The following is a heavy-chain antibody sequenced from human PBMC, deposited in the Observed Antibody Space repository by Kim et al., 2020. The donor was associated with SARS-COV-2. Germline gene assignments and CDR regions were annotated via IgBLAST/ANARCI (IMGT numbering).Heavy chain of an antibody. CDR2: ITVNGGST. D-gene: IGHD2-8*01. CDR3: VKGSPPYCTNGACYKRMDP. J-gene: IGHJ5*02. CDR1: GFVFSRYA. Sequence: GGSLRLSCAASGFVFSRYAMNWVCQAPGKGLEWVSTITVNGGSTYYADSVKGRSTISRDNSKNTVYLEMKNLRAEGTAGYYCVKGSPPYCTNGACYKRMDPWGQRTLVTVSS. V-gene: IGHV3-23*01.